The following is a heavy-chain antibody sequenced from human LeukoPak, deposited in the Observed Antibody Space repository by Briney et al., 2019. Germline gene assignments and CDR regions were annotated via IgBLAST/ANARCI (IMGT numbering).Heavy chain of an antibody. V-gene: IGHV1-2*02. CDR2: INPNSGGT. J-gene: IGHJ4*02. CDR3: ARVYHSGSGTYYPLDN. Sequence: GASVKVSCKASGYTFTGYYMNWVRKAPGQGLEWMGWINPNSGGTNYAQKFQGRVTMTRGTSISTAYMELIRLRSDDTAVYYCARVYHSGSGTYYPLDNWGQGTLVTVSS. CDR1: GYTFTGYY. D-gene: IGHD3-10*01.